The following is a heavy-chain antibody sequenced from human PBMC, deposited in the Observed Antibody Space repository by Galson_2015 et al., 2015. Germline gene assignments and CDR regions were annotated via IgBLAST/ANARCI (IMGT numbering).Heavy chain of an antibody. D-gene: IGHD4-11*01. CDR3: ARAFDSTVTTSYYYYMDV. CDR1: GYTFTSYY. CDR2: INPSGGST. Sequence: SVKVSCKASGYTFTSYYIHWVRQAPGQGLEWMGIINPSGGSTSYAQKFQGRVTMTRDTSTSTVYMELSSLRSEDTAVYYCARAFDSTVTTSYYYYMDVWGKGTTVTVSS. J-gene: IGHJ6*03. V-gene: IGHV1-46*01.